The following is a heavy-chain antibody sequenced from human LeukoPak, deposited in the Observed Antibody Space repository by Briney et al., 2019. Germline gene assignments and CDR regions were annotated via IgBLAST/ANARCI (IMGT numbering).Heavy chain of an antibody. CDR2: IYSGGST. CDR3: ARDAVDPYYYYGMDV. J-gene: IGHJ6*02. Sequence: PGGSLRLSCAASGFTVSSNYMSWVRQAPGKGLEWVSVIYSGGSTYYADSVKGRFTISRDNSKTTLYLQMNSLRAEDTAVYYCARDAVDPYYYYGMDVWGQGTTVTVSS. CDR1: GFTVSSNY. V-gene: IGHV3-53*01. D-gene: IGHD6-19*01.